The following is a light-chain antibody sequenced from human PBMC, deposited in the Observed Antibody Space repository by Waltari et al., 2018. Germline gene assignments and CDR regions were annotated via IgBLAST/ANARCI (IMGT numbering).Light chain of an antibody. CDR3: QVWDSGSDHYV. CDR2: YDS. V-gene: IGLV3-21*04. CDR1: YIGSKS. Sequence: SYVLTQPPSLSVAPGETATITCGGNYIGSKSVHWYQQKPGQAPVLAIFYDSDRPSGIPDRFSGSNSGNTATLTISRVEAGEEADYYCQVWDSGSDHYVFGTGTKVTVL. J-gene: IGLJ1*01.